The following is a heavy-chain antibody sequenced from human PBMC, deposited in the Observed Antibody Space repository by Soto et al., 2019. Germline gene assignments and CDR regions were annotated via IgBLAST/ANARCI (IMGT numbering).Heavy chain of an antibody. D-gene: IGHD4-17*01. CDR3: ARDQTVLDY. V-gene: IGHV1-18*04. Sequence: QVQLVQSGAAVKKPGASVKVSCNAYGYTFTSYAFNWVRQAPGQGLEWMGWISAYSGNTNYAQKFQGRVTMTTDTSTSTSYMELRSLRSDDTAVYSCARDQTVLDYWCQGTLVTVS. CDR2: ISAYSGNT. CDR1: GYTFTSYA. J-gene: IGHJ4*02.